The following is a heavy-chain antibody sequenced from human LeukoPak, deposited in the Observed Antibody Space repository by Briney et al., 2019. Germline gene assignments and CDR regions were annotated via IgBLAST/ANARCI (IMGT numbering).Heavy chain of an antibody. CDR2: ISSSSSYI. V-gene: IGHV3-21*04. CDR3: ARDRNGGNTYYFDY. Sequence: GGSLRLSCAASGFTFSNAWMSWVRQAPGKGLEWVSSISSSSSYIYYADSVEGRFTISRDNAKNSLYLQMNSLRAEDTALYYCARDRNGGNTYYFDYWGQGTLVTVSS. CDR1: GFTFSNAW. J-gene: IGHJ4*02. D-gene: IGHD4-23*01.